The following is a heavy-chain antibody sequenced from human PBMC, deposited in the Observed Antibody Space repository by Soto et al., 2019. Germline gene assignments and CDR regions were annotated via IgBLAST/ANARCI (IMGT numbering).Heavy chain of an antibody. CDR1: GYAFTTYG. D-gene: IGHD1-1*01. V-gene: IGHV1-18*01. J-gene: IGHJ4*02. Sequence: QVHLVQSGAEVKKPGASVKVSCKGSGYAFTTYGITWVRQAPGHGLEWMGWLSAHNGNTNYAQKLQGRVTVTRDTSTSTAYMELRSLRSDDTAVYYCARGRYGDYWGQGALVTVSS. CDR2: LSAHNGNT. CDR3: ARGRYGDY.